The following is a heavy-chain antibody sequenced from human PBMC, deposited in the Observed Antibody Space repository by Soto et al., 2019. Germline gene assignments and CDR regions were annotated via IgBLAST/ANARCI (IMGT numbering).Heavy chain of an antibody. CDR1: GGSISGDYYH. Sequence: QVQLQQSGPGLVKPSQTLSLTCTVSGGSISGDYYHWTWIRQPPGKRLEWIGYVFHSGSVFYNPSLKSRLNISVDTSKNQFSLGLSSVTAADTAVYFCAREDDGGDRDYFGLDVWGQGTTVTVSS. CDR2: VFHSGSV. V-gene: IGHV4-30-4*08. D-gene: IGHD2-21*02. CDR3: AREDDGGDRDYFGLDV. J-gene: IGHJ6*02.